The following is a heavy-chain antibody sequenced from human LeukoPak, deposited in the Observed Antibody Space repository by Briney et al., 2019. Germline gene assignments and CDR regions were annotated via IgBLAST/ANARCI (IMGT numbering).Heavy chain of an antibody. V-gene: IGHV3-7*05. CDR2: LKPDGRDK. Sequence: GGSLRLSCAASGFTFSSYWMDWVRQAPGKGLEWEANLKPDGRDKYYTDSVKGRFTISRDNAKGSLYLQMNSLRAEDTAVYYCVRDLDFWGQGTLVTVSS. CDR1: GFTFSSYW. J-gene: IGHJ4*02. CDR3: VRDLDF.